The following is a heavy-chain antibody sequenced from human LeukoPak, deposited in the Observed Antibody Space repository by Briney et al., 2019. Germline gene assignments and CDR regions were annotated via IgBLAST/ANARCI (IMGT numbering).Heavy chain of an antibody. Sequence: GGSLRLSCAASGFTFSSYSMNWVRQAPGKGLEWLSFISSDGSEKYYADSVKGRFTISRDNSKNTLYLQLSSLRVEDTAVYYCAREHGRSGYFDYWGQGTLVSVSS. CDR1: GFTFSSYS. J-gene: IGHJ4*02. V-gene: IGHV3-30*03. CDR3: AREHGRSGYFDY. CDR2: ISSDGSEK. D-gene: IGHD3-22*01.